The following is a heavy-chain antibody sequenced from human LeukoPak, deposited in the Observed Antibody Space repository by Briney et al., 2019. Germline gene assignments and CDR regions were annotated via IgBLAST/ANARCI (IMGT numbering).Heavy chain of an antibody. D-gene: IGHD6-19*01. V-gene: IGHV1-69*04. J-gene: IGHJ4*02. CDR1: GGTFSSYA. CDR3: ARDPIAVADPFDY. CDR2: IIPILGIA. Sequence: ASVKVSCKASGGTFSSYAISWVRQAPGQGLEWMGRIIPILGIANYAQKFQGRVTITADKSTSTAYMELSSLRSEDTAVYYCARDPIAVADPFDYWGQGTLVTVSS.